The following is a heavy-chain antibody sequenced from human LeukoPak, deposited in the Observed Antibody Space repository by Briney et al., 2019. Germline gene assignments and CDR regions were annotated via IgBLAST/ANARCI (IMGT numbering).Heavy chain of an antibody. J-gene: IGHJ4*02. CDR1: EFTFSSYS. CDR2: ISSSSSYI. V-gene: IGHV3-21*04. Sequence: GGSLRLSCAASEFTFSSYSMNWVRQAPGKGLEWVSSISSSSSYIYYADSVKGRFTISRDNAKNSLYLQMNTLRDEDTAVYYCATGAGCGYWGQGTLVTVSS. CDR3: ATGAGCGY. D-gene: IGHD6-19*01.